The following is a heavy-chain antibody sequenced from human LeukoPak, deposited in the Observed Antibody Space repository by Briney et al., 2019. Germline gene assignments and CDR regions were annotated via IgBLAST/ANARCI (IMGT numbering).Heavy chain of an antibody. J-gene: IGHJ4*02. V-gene: IGHV3-74*01. CDR1: GFTFSAYA. CDR3: AAPGNRGSGPFDF. CDR2: INSDGSST. Sequence: GGSLRLSCEASGFTFSAYAMTWVRQAPGKGLVWVSRINSDGSSTTYADSVKGRFTISRDNAKNTLYLQMNSLRVEDTAVYYCAAPGNRGSGPFDFWGQGTLVTVSS. D-gene: IGHD3-10*01.